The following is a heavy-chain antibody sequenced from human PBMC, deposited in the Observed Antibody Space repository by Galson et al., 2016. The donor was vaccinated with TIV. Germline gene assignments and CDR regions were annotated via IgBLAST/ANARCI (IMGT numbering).Heavy chain of an antibody. CDR3: AREGGGRDGFNFFEQ. J-gene: IGHJ4*02. D-gene: IGHD5-24*01. CDR2: IYGGGST. V-gene: IGHV3-53*01. CDR1: GFSVSNTY. Sequence: SLRLSCAASGFSVSNTYMRWLRQSPGRGLEWVSVIYGGGSTYYADSVKGRFTLSRDNSKNTLYLQMNNLSGDDTAVYYCAREGGGRDGFNFFEQWGQGTLVTVSS.